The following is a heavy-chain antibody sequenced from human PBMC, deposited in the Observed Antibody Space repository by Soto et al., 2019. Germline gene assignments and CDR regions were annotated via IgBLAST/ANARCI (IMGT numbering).Heavy chain of an antibody. V-gene: IGHV3-23*01. CDR2: ITGSGSGT. D-gene: IGHD2-15*01. Sequence: EVQVLDSGGGLVQPGGSLRLSCAASGFTFSSYAMSWVRQAPGKGLEWVSSITGSGSGTYYVDSVKGRFAISRDNSKNRLYLQRNNRRAEETALYYCAKSIPSVAVSGGGMDGWGQGTTVTVSS. J-gene: IGHJ6*01. CDR1: GFTFSSYA. CDR3: AKSIPSVAVSGGGMDG.